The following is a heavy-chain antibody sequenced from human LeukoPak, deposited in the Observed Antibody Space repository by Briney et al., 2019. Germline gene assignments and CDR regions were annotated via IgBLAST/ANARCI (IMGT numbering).Heavy chain of an antibody. Sequence: GGSLRLSCAASAFTFSSYEMNWVRLAPGKGLQWVSYISNGDGTMKYADSVKGRFSISRDNAKNSLYLQMNSLRVEDTAVYYCARVGYNRNWHSGSASDLWGQGTMVTVSS. D-gene: IGHD5-24*01. CDR3: ARVGYNRNWHSGSASDL. CDR2: ISNGDGTM. CDR1: AFTFSSYE. V-gene: IGHV3-48*03. J-gene: IGHJ3*01.